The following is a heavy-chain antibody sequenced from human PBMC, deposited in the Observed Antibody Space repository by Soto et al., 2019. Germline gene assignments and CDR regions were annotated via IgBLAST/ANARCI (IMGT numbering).Heavy chain of an antibody. CDR3: ARDKDRLPLGGNYYYILDV. V-gene: IGHV1-69*12. D-gene: IGHD5-12*01. CDR1: GGTFSNSA. Sequence: QVQLEQSGAEVKKPGSSVKVSCKASGGTFSNSAISWVRQAPGQGLEWMGGIMPIFRTPDYAQKFQGRVTLTADESTSTAYMELSGLRSDDTAVYYWARDKDRLPLGGNYYYILDVWGQGTTVTVSS. J-gene: IGHJ6*02. CDR2: IMPIFRTP.